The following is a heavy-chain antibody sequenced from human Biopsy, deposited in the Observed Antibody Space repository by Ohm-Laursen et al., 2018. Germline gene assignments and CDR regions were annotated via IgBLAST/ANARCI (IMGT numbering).Heavy chain of an antibody. CDR2: ISPKSGGT. CDR3: ALQSVAQMKNFDY. D-gene: IGHD6-19*01. CDR1: GYTYPDYY. Sequence: SVKVSCKASGYTYPDYYIHWVRQAPGQGLEWMGWISPKSGGTNYAQKFQGNITMTKNTSMSTAYMEMSRLRSDDTAVYYCALQSVAQMKNFDYWGQGTLVTVSS. V-gene: IGHV1-2*02. J-gene: IGHJ4*02.